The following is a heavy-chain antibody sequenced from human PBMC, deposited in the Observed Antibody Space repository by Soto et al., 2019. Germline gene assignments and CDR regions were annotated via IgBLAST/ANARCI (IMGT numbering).Heavy chain of an antibody. D-gene: IGHD6-6*01. Sequence: QFQLVQSGAEVKKPGSSVKVSCKASGGTFSSYTISWVRQAPVQGLEWMGRIIPILGIANYAQKFQGRVTITADKSTSTAYMELSSLRSEDTAVYYCARLAVSSSSAGDAFDIWGQGTMVTVSS. CDR3: ARLAVSSSSAGDAFDI. CDR2: IIPILGIA. CDR1: GGTFSSYT. V-gene: IGHV1-69*02. J-gene: IGHJ3*02.